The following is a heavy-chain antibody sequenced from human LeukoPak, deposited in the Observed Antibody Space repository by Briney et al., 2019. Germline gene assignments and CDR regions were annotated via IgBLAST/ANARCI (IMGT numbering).Heavy chain of an antibody. V-gene: IGHV3-23*01. J-gene: IGHJ4*02. CDR1: GFTFSSYA. D-gene: IGHD3-9*01. CDR3: VKEYFGFAFDY. CDR2: ITSSGDST. Sequence: PGGSLRLSCAASGFTFSSYAMSWVRQAPGEGLEWVSDITSSGDSTYYADSVKGRFTISRDNPKNTLYLQMNSLRAEDTAIYYCVKEYFGFAFDYWGQGTVVTVSS.